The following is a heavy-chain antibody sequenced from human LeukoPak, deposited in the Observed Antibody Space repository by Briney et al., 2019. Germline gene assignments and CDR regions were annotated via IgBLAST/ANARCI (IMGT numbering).Heavy chain of an antibody. CDR2: INPNSGGT. J-gene: IGHJ3*02. D-gene: IGHD3-22*01. CDR3: ARGSRAYYYDSSGPRNDDAFDI. V-gene: IGHV1-2*02. Sequence: ASVKVSCKASGYTFTGYYMHWVRHAPGQGLEWMGWINPNSGGTNYAQKFQGRVTMTRDTSISTAYMELSRLRSDDTAVYYCARGSRAYYYDSSGPRNDDAFDIWGQGTMVTVSS. CDR1: GYTFTGYY.